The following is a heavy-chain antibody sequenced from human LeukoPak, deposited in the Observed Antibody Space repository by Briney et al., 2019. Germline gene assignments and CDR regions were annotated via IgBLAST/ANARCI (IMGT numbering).Heavy chain of an antibody. Sequence: PGGSLRLSCAASGFTFSSHGMSWVRQARGKGLEWVSTISGSGDNTYYADSVKGRFTISRDNSKNTLYLQMNSLRAEDTAVYYCARAYSSGWYYYYYMDVWGKGTTVTVSS. CDR1: GFTFSSHG. CDR2: ISGSGDNT. J-gene: IGHJ6*03. CDR3: ARAYSSGWYYYYYMDV. D-gene: IGHD6-19*01. V-gene: IGHV3-23*01.